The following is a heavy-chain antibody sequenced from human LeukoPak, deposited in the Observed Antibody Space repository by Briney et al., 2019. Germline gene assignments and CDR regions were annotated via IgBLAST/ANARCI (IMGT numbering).Heavy chain of an antibody. J-gene: IGHJ4*02. CDR3: ARTSQSGYASDFAY. CDR1: GYSMSSSYY. Sequence: SETLSLTCSVSGYSMSSSYYWGWIRQPPGKGLEWIGSIYYSGSTYYNPSLKSRVTISVDTSKNQFSLKLSSVTAADTAVYYCARTSQSGYASDFAYWGQGTLVTVSS. D-gene: IGHD6-25*01. CDR2: IYYSGST. V-gene: IGHV4-38-2*02.